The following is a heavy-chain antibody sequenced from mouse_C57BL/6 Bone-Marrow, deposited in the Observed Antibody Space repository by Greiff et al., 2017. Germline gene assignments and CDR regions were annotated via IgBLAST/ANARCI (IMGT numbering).Heavy chain of an antibody. V-gene: IGHV1-15*01. CDR3: TRVGYDGYYGRDY. CDR2: IDPETGGT. D-gene: IGHD2-3*01. CDR1: GYTFTDYE. Sequence: VKLQQSGAELVRPGASVTLSCKASGYTFTDYEMHWVKQTPVHGLEWIGAIDPETGGTAYNQKFKGKAILTADKSSSTAYMELRSLTSEDSAVYYCTRVGYDGYYGRDYWGQGTTLTVSS. J-gene: IGHJ2*01.